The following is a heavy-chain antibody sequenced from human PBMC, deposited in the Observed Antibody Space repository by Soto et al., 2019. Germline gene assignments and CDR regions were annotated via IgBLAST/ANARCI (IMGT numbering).Heavy chain of an antibody. D-gene: IGHD6-19*01. CDR3: GIPCVAGSLKY. CDR2: INGENGQT. V-gene: IGHV1-24*01. J-gene: IGHJ4*02. Sequence: GASVKVSCKVSGYSFTKISMHWVRQTPEQGLEWMGCINGENGQTIYAQKFQGRVTMTEDTSVGTAYMELSSLRSDDTAVYYCGIPCVAGSLKYWGQGDRVTVS. CDR1: GYSFTKIS.